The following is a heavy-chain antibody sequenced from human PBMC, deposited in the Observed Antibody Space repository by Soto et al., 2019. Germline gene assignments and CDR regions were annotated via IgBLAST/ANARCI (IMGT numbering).Heavy chain of an antibody. D-gene: IGHD4-4*01. CDR2: IWYDGRKI. V-gene: IGHV3-30*02. J-gene: IGHJ6*02. Sequence: GGSLRLSCEASGINFRSYAMHWVRQAPGKGLEWVAVIWYDGRKIYYADSVKGRFTISRDNSKNTLYLQMNSLAGDDTAVYYCAKSRDGYSFYFYYGMDVWGQGTTVTVSS. CDR1: GINFRSYA. CDR3: AKSRDGYSFYFYYGMDV.